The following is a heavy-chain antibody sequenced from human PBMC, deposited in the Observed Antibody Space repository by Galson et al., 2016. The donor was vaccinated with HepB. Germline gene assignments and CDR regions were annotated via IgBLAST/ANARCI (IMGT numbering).Heavy chain of an antibody. Sequence: SETLSLTCTVSGGSISSSNCYWGWIRQPPGKGLEWIGSIYYSGSTNYNPSLKGRVTISVDTSKNQFSLKLSAVTAADTAVYYCARQGSGTYYSLYYYYYYMDAWGKGTTVTVSS. CDR3: ARQGSGTYYSLYYYYYYMDA. J-gene: IGHJ6*03. V-gene: IGHV4-39*01. D-gene: IGHD3-10*01. CDR1: GGSISSSNCY. CDR2: IYYSGST.